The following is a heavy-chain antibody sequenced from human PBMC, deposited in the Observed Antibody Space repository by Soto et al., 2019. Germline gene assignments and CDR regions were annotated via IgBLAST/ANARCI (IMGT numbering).Heavy chain of an antibody. Sequence: SETLSLTCTVSGGSISSYYWSWFRQPPGKGVEWIGYIYFSGITNYNPSIQSRATISVDTSGSQFSLNLVSVTAADTAIYYCERGLALNHFAVHWFDYWGQGTMVTVSS. CDR1: GGSISSYY. J-gene: IGHJ5*01. CDR3: ERGLALNHFAVHWFDY. CDR2: IYFSGIT. D-gene: IGHD2-21*01. V-gene: IGHV4-59*01.